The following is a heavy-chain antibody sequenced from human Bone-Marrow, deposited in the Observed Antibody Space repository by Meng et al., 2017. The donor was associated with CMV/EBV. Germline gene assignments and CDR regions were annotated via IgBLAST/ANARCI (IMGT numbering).Heavy chain of an antibody. D-gene: IGHD2-15*01. V-gene: IGHV3-23*01. CDR2: ISGSGGST. Sequence: GESLKISCAASGFTFSSYAMSWVRQAPGKGLEWVSAISGSGGSTYYADSVKGRFTISRDNSKNTLYLKMNSLRAEETAVYYCAKRIADYWGQGTLVTVSS. CDR1: GFTFSSYA. CDR3: AKRIADY. J-gene: IGHJ4*02.